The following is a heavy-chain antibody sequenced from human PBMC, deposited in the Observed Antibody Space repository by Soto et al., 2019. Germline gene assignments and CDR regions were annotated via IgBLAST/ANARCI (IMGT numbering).Heavy chain of an antibody. CDR3: VRDDFWSGYYTVDSYYYYGMDV. CDR1: GFTFGDYA. CDR2: IRSKAYGGTT. Sequence: GGSLRLSCTASGFTFGDYAMSWFRQAPGKGLEWVGFIRSKAYGGTTEYAASVKGRFTISRDDSKSIAYLQMNSLKTEDTAVYYCVRDDFWSGYYTVDSYYYYGMDVWGQGTTVTVSS. J-gene: IGHJ6*02. D-gene: IGHD3-3*01. V-gene: IGHV3-49*03.